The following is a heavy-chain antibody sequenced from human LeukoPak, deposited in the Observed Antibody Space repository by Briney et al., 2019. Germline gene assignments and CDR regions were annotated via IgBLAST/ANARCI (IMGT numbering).Heavy chain of an antibody. Sequence: GGSLRLSCAASGFTVTSNFMRWVRQAPGTGLEWLSVIYSCGITYYADSVKGRFTIPRDDSKNTLYFQMNSLRVEDTAVYYCATRRDTSGYLDYWGQGTLVTVSS. CDR2: IYSCGIT. CDR3: ATRRDTSGYLDY. CDR1: GFTVTSNF. J-gene: IGHJ4*02. V-gene: IGHV3-66*02. D-gene: IGHD3-22*01.